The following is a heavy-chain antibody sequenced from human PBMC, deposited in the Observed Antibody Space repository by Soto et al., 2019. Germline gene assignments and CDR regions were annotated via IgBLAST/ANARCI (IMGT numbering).Heavy chain of an antibody. CDR1: GFTFSDYY. V-gene: IGHV3-11*01. D-gene: IGHD1-26*01. CDR3: AKFARSTDFYYGMDV. Sequence: QVQLVESGGGLVEPGGSLRLSCIASGFTFSDYYMSWVRQAPGKGLEWISLIGSSGNGIFYADPVKGRFTISRDNADNSLYLEMHFLRAEDTAVYYCAKFARSTDFYYGMDVWGQGTTVTVSS. J-gene: IGHJ6*02. CDR2: IGSSGNGI.